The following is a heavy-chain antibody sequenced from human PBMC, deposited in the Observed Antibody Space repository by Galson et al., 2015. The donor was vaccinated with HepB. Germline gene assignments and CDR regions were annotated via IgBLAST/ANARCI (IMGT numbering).Heavy chain of an antibody. CDR1: GFIFSDYY. Sequence: RLSCAASGFIFSDYYMSWIRQAPGKGLEWVSYISSSSGYTTYADSVKGRFTVSRDNAKNSLYLQMNSLRAEDTALYYCARDIRDGHNYGDYWGQGTLVTVSS. V-gene: IGHV3-11*06. D-gene: IGHD5-24*01. J-gene: IGHJ4*02. CDR2: ISSSSGYT. CDR3: ARDIRDGHNYGDY.